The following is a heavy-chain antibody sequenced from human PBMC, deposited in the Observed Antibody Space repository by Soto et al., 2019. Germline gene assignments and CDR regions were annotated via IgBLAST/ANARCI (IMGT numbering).Heavy chain of an antibody. D-gene: IGHD1-1*01. Sequence: ASVKVSCKASGYTFTSYAMHWVRQAPGQRLEWMGWINAGNGNTKYSQKFQGRVTITRDTSASTAYMELSSLRSEDTAVYYCARDLTGTGDYYYYGMDVWGQGTTVTVSS. CDR2: INAGNGNT. J-gene: IGHJ6*02. V-gene: IGHV1-3*01. CDR3: ARDLTGTGDYYYYGMDV. CDR1: GYTFTSYA.